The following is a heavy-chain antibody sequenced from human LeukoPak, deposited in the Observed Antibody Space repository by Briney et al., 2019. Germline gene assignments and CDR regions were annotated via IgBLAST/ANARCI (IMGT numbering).Heavy chain of an antibody. J-gene: IGHJ5*02. CDR1: GGSISSGGYT. D-gene: IGHD6-13*01. Sequence: PSETLSLTCAVSGGSISSGGYTWSWIRQPPGKGLDWIGYIYHSGSTYYNPSLKSRVTISVDRSKNQFSLKLSSVTAADTAVYYCARGVGSSWYNPWGQGTLVIVSS. V-gene: IGHV4-30-2*01. CDR3: ARGVGSSWYNP. CDR2: IYHSGST.